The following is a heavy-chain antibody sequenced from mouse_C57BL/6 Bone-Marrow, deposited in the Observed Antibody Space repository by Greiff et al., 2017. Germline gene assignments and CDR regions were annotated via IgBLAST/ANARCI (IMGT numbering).Heavy chain of an antibody. V-gene: IGHV1-15*01. CDR1: GYTFTDYE. CDR3: TSSNWDPDWYFDV. CDR2: IDPETGGT. Sequence: VQLQQSGAELVRPGASVTLSCKASGYTFTDYEMHWVKQTPVHGLEWIGAIDPETGGTAYNQKFKGKAMLTADKSSSTAYMELRSLTSEDSAVYYCTSSNWDPDWYFDVWGTGTTVTVSS. D-gene: IGHD4-1*01. J-gene: IGHJ1*03.